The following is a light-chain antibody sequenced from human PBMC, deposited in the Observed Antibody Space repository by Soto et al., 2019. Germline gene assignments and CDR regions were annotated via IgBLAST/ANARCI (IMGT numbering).Light chain of an antibody. J-gene: IGKJ4*01. CDR3: HQRSNWPQLT. CDR1: QSVDTY. V-gene: IGKV3-11*01. CDR2: DAS. Sequence: ELVLTQSPATLSLSPGERATLSCRASQSVDTYLAWYQQKPGQAPRLLIYDASNRAAGVPARFSGSGSGTAFTLTISTLEPEDFAIYYCHQRSNWPQLTFGGGTKVDIK.